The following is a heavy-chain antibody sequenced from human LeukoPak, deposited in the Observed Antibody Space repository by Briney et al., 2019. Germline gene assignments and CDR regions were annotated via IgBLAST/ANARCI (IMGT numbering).Heavy chain of an antibody. CDR2: INPSGGST. V-gene: IGHV1-46*01. Sequence: ASVKVSCKASGYTFTSYYMHWVRQAPGQGLEWMGIINPSGGSTSYAQKFQGRVTMTRDTSTSTVYMELSSLRSEDTAVYYCARDRADTAMAINFDYWGQGTLITVSS. D-gene: IGHD5-18*01. J-gene: IGHJ4*02. CDR3: ARDRADTAMAINFDY. CDR1: GYTFTSYY.